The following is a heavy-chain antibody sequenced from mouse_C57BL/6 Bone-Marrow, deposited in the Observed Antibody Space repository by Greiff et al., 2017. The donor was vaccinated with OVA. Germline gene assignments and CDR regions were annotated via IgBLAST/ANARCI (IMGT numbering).Heavy chain of an antibody. CDR2: IRLKSDNSAT. CDR3: TDDYGSSAWFAY. D-gene: IGHD1-1*01. J-gene: IGHJ3*01. Sequence: EVKLVESGGGFVQPGGSIKLSCVASGFTFSNYWMNWVRQSPEKGLEWVAQIRLKSDNSATPYAESVKGRFTISSDDSKSSVYLQMNNLRAEDTGIYYCTDDYGSSAWFAYWGQGTLVTVSA. V-gene: IGHV6-3*01. CDR1: GFTFSNYW.